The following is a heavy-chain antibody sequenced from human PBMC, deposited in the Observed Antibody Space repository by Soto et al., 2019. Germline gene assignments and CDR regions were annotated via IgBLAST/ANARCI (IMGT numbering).Heavy chain of an antibody. CDR2: IKQDGSEK. CDR3: ARGGTWGRGAFDI. J-gene: IGHJ3*02. D-gene: IGHD1-1*01. CDR1: GFTFSSYW. V-gene: IGHV3-7*03. Sequence: GGSLRLSCAASGFTFSSYWMSWVRQAPGKGLEWGANIKQDGSEKYYVDSVKGRFTISRDNAKNSLYLQMNSLRAEDTAVYYCARGGTWGRGAFDIWGQGTMVTVSS.